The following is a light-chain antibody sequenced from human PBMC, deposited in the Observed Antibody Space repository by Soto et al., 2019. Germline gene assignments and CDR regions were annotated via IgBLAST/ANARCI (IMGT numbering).Light chain of an antibody. CDR1: QSISIW. CDR2: KAS. CDR3: QQYNNSPRT. J-gene: IGKJ5*01. V-gene: IGKV1-5*03. Sequence: DIQMTHSPSTLSASVGSRVTITCRASQSISIWLAWYQQKPGKAPKILIYKASSLESGVPSRFRGSGSGTVFTLTISSLQPEDSAVYYCQQYNNSPRTFGQGTRLEIK.